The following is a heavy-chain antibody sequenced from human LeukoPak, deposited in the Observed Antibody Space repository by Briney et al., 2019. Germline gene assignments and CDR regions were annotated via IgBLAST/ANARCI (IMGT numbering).Heavy chain of an antibody. D-gene: IGHD3-9*01. CDR3: ARDRYYDILTGYYTSYGMDV. CDR2: IHSGGST. J-gene: IGHJ6*02. CDR1: GFTVSSNY. Sequence: PGGSLRLSCAASGFTVSSNYMSWVRQAPGKGLEWVSVIHSGGSTYYADSVKGRFTISRDNSKNTLYLQMNSLRAEDTAVYYCARDRYYDILTGYYTSYGMDVWGQGTTVTVSS. V-gene: IGHV3-66*01.